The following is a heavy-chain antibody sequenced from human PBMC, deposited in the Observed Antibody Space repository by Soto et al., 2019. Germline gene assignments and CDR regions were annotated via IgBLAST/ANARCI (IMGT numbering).Heavy chain of an antibody. CDR2: IYYSGCT. CDR3: ARHMHGIAVAGTFDP. CDR1: GGSISSSSYY. J-gene: IGHJ5*02. D-gene: IGHD6-19*01. Sequence: PSETLSLTCTVSGGSISSSSYYWGWIRQPPGKGLEWIGSIYYSGCTYYNPSLKSRVTISVDTSKNQFSLKLSSVTAADTAVYYCARHMHGIAVAGTFDPWGQGTLVTVSS. V-gene: IGHV4-39*01.